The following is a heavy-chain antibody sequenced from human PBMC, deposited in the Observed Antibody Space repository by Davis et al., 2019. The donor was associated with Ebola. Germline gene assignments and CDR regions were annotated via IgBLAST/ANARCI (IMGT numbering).Heavy chain of an antibody. CDR2: INHSGST. D-gene: IGHD3-10*01. CDR3: ARVVLLWFGELLYYYYGMDV. CDR1: GGSFSGYY. V-gene: IGHV4-34*01. J-gene: IGHJ6*02. Sequence: MPSETLSLTCAVYGGSFSGYYWSWIRQLPGKGLAWIGEINHSGSTNYNPSLKSRVTISVDTSKNQFSLKLSYVTAADTAVYYCARVVLLWFGELLYYYYGMDVWGQGTTVTVSS.